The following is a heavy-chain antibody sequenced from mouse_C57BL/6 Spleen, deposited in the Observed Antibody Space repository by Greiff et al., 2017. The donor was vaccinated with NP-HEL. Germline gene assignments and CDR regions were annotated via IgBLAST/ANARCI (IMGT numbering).Heavy chain of an antibody. CDR3: ARVMYGYDEYYYAMDY. CDR1: GYTFTSYW. Sequence: QVQLQQSGAELVKPGASVKLSCKASGYTFTSYWMHWVKQRPGQGLEWIGMIHPNSGSTNYNEKFKSKATLTVDKSSSTAYMQLSSLTSEDSAVYYCARVMYGYDEYYYAMDYWGQGTSVTVSS. D-gene: IGHD2-2*01. V-gene: IGHV1-64*01. CDR2: IHPNSGST. J-gene: IGHJ4*01.